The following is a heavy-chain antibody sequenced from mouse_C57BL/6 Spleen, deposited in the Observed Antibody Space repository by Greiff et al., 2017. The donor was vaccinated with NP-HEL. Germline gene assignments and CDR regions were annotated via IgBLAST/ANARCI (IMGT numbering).Heavy chain of an antibody. D-gene: IGHD1-1*01. Sequence: EVQLQQSGPELVKPGASVKISCKASGYSFTGYYMNWVKQSPEKSLEWIGEINPSTGDTTYNQKFKAKATLTVDKSSSTAYMQLRSLTSEDSAVYYCARRVPIGYGSFFDYWGKGTTLTVSS. V-gene: IGHV1-42*01. CDR3: ARRVPIGYGSFFDY. CDR1: GYSFTGYY. CDR2: INPSTGDT. J-gene: IGHJ2*01.